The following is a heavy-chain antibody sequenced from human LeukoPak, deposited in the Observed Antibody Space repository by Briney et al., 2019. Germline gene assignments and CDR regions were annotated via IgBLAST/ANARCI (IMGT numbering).Heavy chain of an antibody. Sequence: PSETLSLTCSVSGGSINSYYWSWIRQSAGKGLEWIGRIYSSGSANYNPSLESRVTMSVDTSKNQFYLKLRSVTAADTAVYYCAGVNYLAPFDYWGQGTQVTVSS. CDR3: AGVNYLAPFDY. CDR2: IYSSGSA. J-gene: IGHJ4*02. D-gene: IGHD1-7*01. V-gene: IGHV4-4*07. CDR1: GGSINSYY.